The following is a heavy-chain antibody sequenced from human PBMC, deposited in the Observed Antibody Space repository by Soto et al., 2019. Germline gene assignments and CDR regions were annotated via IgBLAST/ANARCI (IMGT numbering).Heavy chain of an antibody. V-gene: IGHV4-61*01. CDR3: ARGRSDSAGSSLGRRMDV. CDR1: GDSGTFGNHY. J-gene: IGHJ6*02. D-gene: IGHD3-10*01. Sequence: SQTLSLTCGVCGDSGTFGNHYLTWIRQPPWKGLEWIGHIFFTGATNYSPSLRSRVTMSVDTSKSQFSLNLTSVTAADSAIYYCARGRSDSAGSSLGRRMDVWGQGTTVTVTS. CDR2: IFFTGAT.